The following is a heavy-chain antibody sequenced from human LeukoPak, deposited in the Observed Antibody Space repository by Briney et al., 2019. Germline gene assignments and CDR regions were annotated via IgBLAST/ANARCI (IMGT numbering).Heavy chain of an antibody. V-gene: IGHV3-21*01. Sequence: GESLRLSCAASGFTFNNYWMTWVRQAPGKGLEWVSSISSSSSYIYYADSVKGRFTISRDNAKNSLYLQMNSLRAEDTAVYCCAGRGVVVPAARDAFDIWGQGTMVTVSS. J-gene: IGHJ3*02. D-gene: IGHD2-2*01. CDR2: ISSSSSYI. CDR1: GFTFNNYW. CDR3: AGRGVVVPAARDAFDI.